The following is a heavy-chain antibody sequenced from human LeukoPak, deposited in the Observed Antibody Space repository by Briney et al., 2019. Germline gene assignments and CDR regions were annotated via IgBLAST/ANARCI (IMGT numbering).Heavy chain of an antibody. D-gene: IGHD6-19*01. CDR2: ITDDGYNT. V-gene: IGHV3-23*01. J-gene: IGHJ4*02. Sequence: PGGSLRLSCAASGFTFSAFAMTWVRQAPGKGLEWVSTITDDGYNTYSADSVKGQITFSRDNSKNTLSLQLRSLRAGDTAVYYCAKDLSYTSGASDHWGQGTLVTVSS. CDR1: GFTFSAFA. CDR3: AKDLSYTSGASDH.